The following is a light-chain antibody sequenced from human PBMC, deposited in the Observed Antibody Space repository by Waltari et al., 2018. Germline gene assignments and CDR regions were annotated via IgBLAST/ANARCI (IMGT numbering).Light chain of an antibody. V-gene: IGLV1-40*01. J-gene: IGLJ3*02. CDR3: QSYDTTLSVV. CDR1: GSNIGAGYD. Sequence: QSVLTQPPSVSGAPGPRVTISCTGSGSNIGAGYDVHWYQQVPRAAPKLLIYGSSSRPLGVPDRFFGSTSGTSASLAITGLQAEDEAVYYCQSYDTTLSVVFGGGTKLTVL. CDR2: GSS.